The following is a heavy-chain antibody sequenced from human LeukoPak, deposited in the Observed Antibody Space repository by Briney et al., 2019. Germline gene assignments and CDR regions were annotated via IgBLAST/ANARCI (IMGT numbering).Heavy chain of an antibody. CDR2: ISYDGSNK. J-gene: IGHJ4*02. D-gene: IGHD1-26*01. CDR1: GFTFSSYG. CDR3: AKDVGWESTIDY. V-gene: IGHV3-30*18. Sequence: GGSLRLSCAASGFTFSSYGVHWVRQAPGKGLEWVAVISYDGSNKYYADSVKGRFTISRDNSKNTLYLQMNSLRAEDTAVYHCAKDVGWESTIDYWGQGTLVTVSS.